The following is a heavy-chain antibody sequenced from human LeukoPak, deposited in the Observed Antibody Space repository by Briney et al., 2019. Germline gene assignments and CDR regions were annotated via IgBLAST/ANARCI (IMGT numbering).Heavy chain of an antibody. D-gene: IGHD3-10*01. J-gene: IGHJ6*03. CDR2: IKQDGSER. CDR1: GFTFSSYW. V-gene: IGHV3-7*01. Sequence: GGSLRLSCAASGFTFSSYWMSWVRQAPGKGLEWVANIKQDGSERYYVDSVKGRFTISRDNAKNSLYLQMNSLRAEDTAVYYCARPGVYYYYYMDVWGKGTTVTISS. CDR3: ARPGVYYYYYMDV.